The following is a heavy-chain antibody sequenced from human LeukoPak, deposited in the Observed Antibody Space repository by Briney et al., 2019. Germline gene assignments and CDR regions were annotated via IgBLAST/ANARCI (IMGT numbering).Heavy chain of an antibody. CDR3: AKDWGYTTMVSYYFDY. Sequence: PGRSLRLSCAASGFTFSGYGMHWVRQAPDKGLEWVAVIWYDGNNKYYADSVKGRFTISRDNSKNTLYLQTNSLRAEDTAVYYCAKDWGYTTMVSYYFDYWGQGALVTVSS. V-gene: IGHV3-33*06. J-gene: IGHJ4*02. D-gene: IGHD5-18*01. CDR2: IWYDGNNK. CDR1: GFTFSGYG.